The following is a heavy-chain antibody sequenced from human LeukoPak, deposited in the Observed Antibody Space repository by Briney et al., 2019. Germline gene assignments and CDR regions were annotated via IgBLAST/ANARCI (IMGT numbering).Heavy chain of an antibody. CDR1: GGSISSYY. CDR2: IYYSGST. Sequence: SETLPLTCTVSGGSISSYYWSWIRQPPGKGLEWIGYIYYSGSTNYNPSLKSRVTISVDTSKNQFSLKLSSVTAADTAVYYCARIRLGYCSGGSCYFDAFDIWGQGTMVTVSS. CDR3: ARIRLGYCSGGSCYFDAFDI. J-gene: IGHJ3*02. V-gene: IGHV4-59*01. D-gene: IGHD2-15*01.